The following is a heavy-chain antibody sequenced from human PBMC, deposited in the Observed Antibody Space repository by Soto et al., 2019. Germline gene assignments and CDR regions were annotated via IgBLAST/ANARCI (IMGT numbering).Heavy chain of an antibody. CDR3: AKDKLPIAAAALNWFDP. D-gene: IGHD6-13*01. V-gene: IGHV3-30*18. Sequence: PGGSLRLSCAASGFTFSSYGMHWVRQAPGKGLEWVAVISYDGSNKYYADYVKGRFTISRDNSKNTLYLQMNSLRAEDTAVYYCAKDKLPIAAAALNWFDPWGKGTLVTVSS. CDR1: GFTFSSYG. J-gene: IGHJ5*02. CDR2: ISYDGSNK.